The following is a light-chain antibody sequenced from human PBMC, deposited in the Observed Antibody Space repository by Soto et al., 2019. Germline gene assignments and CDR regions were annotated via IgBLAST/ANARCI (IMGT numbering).Light chain of an antibody. CDR3: CAYAGSNTLV. J-gene: IGLJ2*01. V-gene: IGLV2-23*01. CDR2: EGN. Sequence: QSVLTQPASVSGSPGQSITLSCTGTSSDVGRYNLVSWYQQHPGKAPKLMIYEGNKRPSGVSNRFSASKSGNTASLTISGLQAEDEADYYCCAYAGSNTLVFGGGTKLTVL. CDR1: SSDVGRYNL.